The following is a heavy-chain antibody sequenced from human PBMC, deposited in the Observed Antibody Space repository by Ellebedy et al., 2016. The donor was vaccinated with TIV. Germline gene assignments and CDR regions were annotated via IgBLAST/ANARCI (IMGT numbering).Heavy chain of an antibody. Sequence: GESLKISCAASGFTFSNYAMNWVRQAPGKGLEWVSTSSASGDRTYYADSVKGRFTISRDSSKNTLFLQMNSLRAEDTAVYYCATDRGEGGLPSFFDSWGQGTLVAVSS. CDR2: SSASGDRT. D-gene: IGHD3-10*01. CDR3: ATDRGEGGLPSFFDS. CDR1: GFTFSNYA. J-gene: IGHJ4*02. V-gene: IGHV3-23*01.